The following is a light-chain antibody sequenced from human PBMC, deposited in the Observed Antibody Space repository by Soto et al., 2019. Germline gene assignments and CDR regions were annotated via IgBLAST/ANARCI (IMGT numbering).Light chain of an antibody. J-gene: IGKJ4*01. CDR3: QQYDNWLPLT. CDR2: GAS. CDR1: RSVSGN. Sequence: EIVMTQSPATLSVSPGERATLSCRASRSVSGNLAWYQQKPGQAPRLLIYGASTRATGIPARFSGSGSGTEFTLTISSLQSEDFAVYYCQQYDNWLPLTFGGGTKVEIK. V-gene: IGKV3-15*01.